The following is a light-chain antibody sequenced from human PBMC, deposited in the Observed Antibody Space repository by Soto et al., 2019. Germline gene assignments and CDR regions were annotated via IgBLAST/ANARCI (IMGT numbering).Light chain of an antibody. Sequence: QSALTQPASVSGSPGQSITISCTGTSSDVGGYNYVSWYQQHPGKAPKLMIYDVSNRPSGVSNRFSGSKSGNTASLTISGLQAEDEADHYCSSYTSSSFVVFGGGTKLTVL. CDR1: SSDVGGYNY. CDR2: DVS. CDR3: SSYTSSSFVV. V-gene: IGLV2-14*01. J-gene: IGLJ2*01.